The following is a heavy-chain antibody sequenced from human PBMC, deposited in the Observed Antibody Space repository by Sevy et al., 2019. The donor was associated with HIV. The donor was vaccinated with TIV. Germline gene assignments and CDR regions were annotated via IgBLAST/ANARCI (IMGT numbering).Heavy chain of an antibody. J-gene: IGHJ4*02. CDR2: ISGISNYI. CDR1: GFTFSSYS. V-gene: IGHV3-21*01. Sequence: GSLRLSCAASGFTFSSYSMNWVRQAPGKGLEWVSSISGISNYIYYADSLKGRFTISRNNAKNSLYLEMNSLRVEDTAVYYCARGENWNYAGYWGQGTLVTVSS. D-gene: IGHD1-7*01. CDR3: ARGENWNYAGY.